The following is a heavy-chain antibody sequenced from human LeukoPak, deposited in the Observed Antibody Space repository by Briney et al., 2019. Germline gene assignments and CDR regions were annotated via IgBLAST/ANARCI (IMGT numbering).Heavy chain of an antibody. V-gene: IGHV3-9*01. J-gene: IGHJ5*02. CDR3: AKDMGTRITMVRGVSGS. D-gene: IGHD3-10*01. CDR1: GFTFYDYA. Sequence: PGGSLRLSCAASGFTFYDYAMHWVRQAPGKGLEWVSGISWNSGSIGYADSVKGRFTISRDNAKNSLYLQMNSLRAEDTALYYCAKDMGTRITMVRGVSGSWGQGTLVTVSS. CDR2: ISWNSGSI.